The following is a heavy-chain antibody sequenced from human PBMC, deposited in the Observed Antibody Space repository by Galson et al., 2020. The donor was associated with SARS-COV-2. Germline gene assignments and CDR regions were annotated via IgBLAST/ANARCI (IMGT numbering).Heavy chain of an antibody. V-gene: IGHV1-46*01. CDR1: GYTFTSYY. CDR2: INPSGGGT. J-gene: IGHJ4*02. Sequence: ASVKVSCKASGYTFTSYYIHWVRQAPGQGLEWMGIINPSGGGTTYAQKFQGRVTMTRDTSTSTVYMELSSLRSEDTAVYYCVRDSQGGNDYNYLLFWGQGTLVTVSS. D-gene: IGHD4-4*01. CDR3: VRDSQGGNDYNYLLF.